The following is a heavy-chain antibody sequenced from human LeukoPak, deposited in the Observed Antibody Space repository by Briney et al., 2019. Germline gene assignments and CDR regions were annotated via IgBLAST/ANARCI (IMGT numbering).Heavy chain of an antibody. CDR3: VKGGNTAIVGATSFDY. CDR2: IRYDGGNE. V-gene: IGHV3-30*02. CDR1: GFTFSNHG. D-gene: IGHD1-26*01. J-gene: IGHJ4*02. Sequence: GSLRLSCAASGFTFSNHGMHWVRQAPGRGLEWVTYIRYDGGNEQYAESVKGRFTISRDNSKNTVDLQMNSLRVEDTAVYYCVKGGNTAIVGATSFDYWGQGTLVTVSS.